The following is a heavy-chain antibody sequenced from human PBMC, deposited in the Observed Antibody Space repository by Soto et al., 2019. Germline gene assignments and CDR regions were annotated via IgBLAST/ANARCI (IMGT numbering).Heavy chain of an antibody. CDR2: INAGNGNT. V-gene: IGHV1-3*01. Sequence: ASVKVSCKASGYTFTSYAMHWVRQAPGQRLEWMGWINAGNGNTKYSQKFQGRVTITRDTSASTAYMELSSLRSEDTAVYYCAREGPSGSYYYYYGMDVWGQGTTVTVSS. CDR3: AREGPSGSYYYYYGMDV. D-gene: IGHD1-26*01. CDR1: GYTFTSYA. J-gene: IGHJ6*02.